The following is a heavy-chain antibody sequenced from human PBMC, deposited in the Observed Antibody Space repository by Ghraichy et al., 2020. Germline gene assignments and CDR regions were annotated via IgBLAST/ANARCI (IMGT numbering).Heavy chain of an antibody. V-gene: IGHV3-74*01. CDR1: GFTFSGYW. Sequence: LSLTCAASGFTFSGYWMHWVRQDPGKGLVWVSHINSDGSSTNYADSVKGRFTISRDNAKNTLYLQMNSLRAEDTAVYYCARTVFSTSSGGFDYWGQGTLVTVSS. CDR3: ARTVFSTSSGGFDY. D-gene: IGHD6-6*01. CDR2: INSDGSST. J-gene: IGHJ4*02.